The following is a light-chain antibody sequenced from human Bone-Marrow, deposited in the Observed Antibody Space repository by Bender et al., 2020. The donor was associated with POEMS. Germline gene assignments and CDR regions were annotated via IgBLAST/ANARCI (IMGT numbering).Light chain of an antibody. CDR3: AAWDDSLNGWV. J-gene: IGLJ3*02. V-gene: IGLV2-14*01. Sequence: QSALTQPASVSGSPGQSITISCTGTSSDVGGYNFVSWYQQHPGKAPKLMIYDVSTRPSGVSNRFSGSKSGNTASLTICGLQAEDEADYYCAAWDDSLNGWVFGGGTKLTVL. CDR2: DVS. CDR1: SSDVGGYNF.